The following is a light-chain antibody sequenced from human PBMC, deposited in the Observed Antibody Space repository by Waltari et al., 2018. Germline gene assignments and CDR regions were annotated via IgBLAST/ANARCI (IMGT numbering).Light chain of an antibody. J-gene: IGKJ3*01. CDR3: QQYSSFPLT. V-gene: IGKV1-16*01. CDR2: SAS. Sequence: DIQVTQSPSSLSASVGDRVTITCRASQDITNYLAWFQQKPWKPPKSLIYSASSMHRGVSDRFSGSGSGTEFTLTITSLQPEDVATYYCQQYSSFPLTFGPGTKVGIK. CDR1: QDITNY.